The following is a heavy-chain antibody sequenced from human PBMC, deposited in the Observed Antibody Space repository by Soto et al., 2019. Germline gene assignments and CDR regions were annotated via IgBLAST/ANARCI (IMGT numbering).Heavy chain of an antibody. V-gene: IGHV3-48*01. J-gene: IGHJ3*01. CDR1: GFTFRNYG. Sequence: PGGSLRLSCAASGFTFRNYGMNWVRQAPGKGLEWVSYIGIGSSTKYYADSVKGRFTISRDNAKNSLYLQMNSLRAEDTAVYYCARDQLYYNDISGRPLNAFDVWGXGTMVTVSS. CDR2: IGIGSSTK. D-gene: IGHD3-22*01. CDR3: ARDQLYYNDISGRPLNAFDV.